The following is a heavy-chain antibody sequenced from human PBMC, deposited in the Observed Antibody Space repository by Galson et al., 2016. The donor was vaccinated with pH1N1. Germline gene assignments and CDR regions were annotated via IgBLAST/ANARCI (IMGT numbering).Heavy chain of an antibody. CDR3: TAPYCSGGSCSPGGY. J-gene: IGHJ4*02. V-gene: IGHV3-7*01. CDR2: IKQDGSVK. D-gene: IGHD2-15*01. Sequence: SLRLSCAASGFTLSSYWMTWVRQAPGKGLEWVANIKQDGSVKYYVDSVKGRFTIYRENAKNSLYLQMNSLRAEDTAVYYCTAPYCSGGSCSPGGYWGQGILVAVSS. CDR1: GFTLSSYW.